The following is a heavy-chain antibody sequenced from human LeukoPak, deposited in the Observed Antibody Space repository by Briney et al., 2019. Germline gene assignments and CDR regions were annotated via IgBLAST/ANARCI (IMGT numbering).Heavy chain of an antibody. J-gene: IGHJ5*02. CDR1: GGSISSSSYY. CDR2: IYYSGST. D-gene: IGHD4-11*01. V-gene: IGHV4-39*07. Sequence: SETLSLTCTVSGGSISSSSYYWGWIRQPPGKGLEWIGSIYYSGSTYYNPSLKSRVTISVDTSKNQFSLKLSSVTAADTAVYYCARDRGMPTVKGLDWFDPWGQRTLVTVSS. CDR3: ARDRGMPTVKGLDWFDP.